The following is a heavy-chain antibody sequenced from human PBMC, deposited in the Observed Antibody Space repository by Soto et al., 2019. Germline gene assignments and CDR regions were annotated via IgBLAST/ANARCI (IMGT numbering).Heavy chain of an antibody. CDR1: GFTFSSYT. Sequence: EVQLLESGGGLVEPGGSRRLSCAASGFTFSSYTMGWFRQAPGKGLEWVSTISGSGSSTYSADSVKGRFTSSRDNSKNTLYLQMNSLRVEDTAIYYCSKAWGIYYWGQGTLVTVSS. D-gene: IGHD7-27*01. J-gene: IGHJ4*02. CDR2: ISGSGSST. CDR3: SKAWGIYY. V-gene: IGHV3-23*01.